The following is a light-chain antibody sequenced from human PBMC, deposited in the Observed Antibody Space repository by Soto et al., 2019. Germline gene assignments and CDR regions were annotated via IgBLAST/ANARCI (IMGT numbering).Light chain of an antibody. CDR1: SSNIGSNY. J-gene: IGLJ1*01. Sequence: QAVVTQPPSASGTPGQRVTTSCSGSSSNIGSNYVYWYQQLPGTAPKLLIYRNNQRPSGVPDRFSGSKSGTSASLAISGLRSEDEADYYCAAWDDSLSGLYVFGTGTKLTVL. CDR2: RNN. V-gene: IGLV1-47*01. CDR3: AAWDDSLSGLYV.